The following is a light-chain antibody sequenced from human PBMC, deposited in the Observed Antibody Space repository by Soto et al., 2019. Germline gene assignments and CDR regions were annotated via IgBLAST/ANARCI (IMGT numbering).Light chain of an antibody. CDR3: QHCHNWPLN. Sequence: EIAMTQSPATLSVSPGERATLSCRASQSISTELAWYQQIPGQPPRLLIYSASTRATGVPARFTGSGSGSEFTRTLGGLQSGDFAIYYGQHCHNWPLNFGQGTRLEI. CDR1: QSISTE. V-gene: IGKV3-15*01. J-gene: IGKJ2*01. CDR2: SAS.